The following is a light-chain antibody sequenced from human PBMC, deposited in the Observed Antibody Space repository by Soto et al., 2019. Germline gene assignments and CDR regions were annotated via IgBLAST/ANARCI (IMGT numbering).Light chain of an antibody. CDR3: QQRSNWPAVT. Sequence: EIVLTQSPATLSLSPGERATLSCRASQSVSSYLAWYQQRPGQAPRLLIYDASSRATGIPARFSGSGSGTDLTLTISSLEPEDFAVYYCQQRSNWPAVTFGPGTQVDIK. CDR2: DAS. J-gene: IGKJ3*01. V-gene: IGKV3-11*01. CDR1: QSVSSY.